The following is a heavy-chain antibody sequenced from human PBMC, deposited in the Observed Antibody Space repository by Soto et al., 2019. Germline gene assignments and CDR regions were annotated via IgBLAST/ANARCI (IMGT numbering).Heavy chain of an antibody. V-gene: IGHV3-21*01. D-gene: IGHD3-10*01. CDR3: ARDEGYYGSGEAY. CDR1: GFTFSSYS. Sequence: GGSLRLSCAASGFTFSSYSMNWVRQAPGKGLEWVSSISSSSSYIYYADSVKGRFTISRDNAKNSLYLQMNSLRAEDTAVYYCARDEGYYGSGEAYWGQGTLVTVSS. CDR2: ISSSSSYI. J-gene: IGHJ4*02.